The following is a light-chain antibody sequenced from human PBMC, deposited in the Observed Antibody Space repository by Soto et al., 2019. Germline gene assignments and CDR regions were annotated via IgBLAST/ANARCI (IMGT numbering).Light chain of an antibody. CDR1: QSVLYSSNNKNY. CDR3: QQYYSTPFT. CDR2: WAS. Sequence: DIVMPQSPDSLAVSLGERATINCKSSQSVLYSSNNKNYLAWYQQKPGQPPKLLIYWASTRESGVPDRFSGSGSGTDFTLTISSLQAEAVAVYYGQQYYSTPFTFGPGTKVDIK. J-gene: IGKJ3*01. V-gene: IGKV4-1*01.